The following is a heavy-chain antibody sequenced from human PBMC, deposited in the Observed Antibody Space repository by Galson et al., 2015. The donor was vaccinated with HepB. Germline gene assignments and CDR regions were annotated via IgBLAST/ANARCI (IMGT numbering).Heavy chain of an antibody. CDR2: TYYRSKWYN. CDR1: GDSVSSNSAA. D-gene: IGHD3-22*01. V-gene: IGHV6-1*01. CDR3: ARDQGYYDSSGYYPDAFDI. Sequence: AISGDSVSSNSAAWNWIRQSPSRGLEWLGRTYYRSKWYNDYAVSVKSRITINPDTSKNQFSLQLNSVTPEDTAVYYCARDQGYYDSSGYYPDAFDIWGQGTMVTVSS. J-gene: IGHJ3*02.